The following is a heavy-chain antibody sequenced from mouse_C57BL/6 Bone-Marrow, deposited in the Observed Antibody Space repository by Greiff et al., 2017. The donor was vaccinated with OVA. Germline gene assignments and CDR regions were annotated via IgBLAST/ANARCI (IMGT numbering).Heavy chain of an antibody. CDR2: ISDGGSYT. J-gene: IGHJ2*01. D-gene: IGHD4-1*01. V-gene: IGHV5-4*03. Sequence: EVMLVESGGGLVKPGGSLKLSCAASGFTFSSYAMSWVRQTPEKRLEWVATISDGGSYTYYPDNVKGRFTISRDNAKNNLYLQMSHLKSEDTAMYYCARTGNFDYWGQGTTLTVSS. CDR1: GFTFSSYA. CDR3: ARTGNFDY.